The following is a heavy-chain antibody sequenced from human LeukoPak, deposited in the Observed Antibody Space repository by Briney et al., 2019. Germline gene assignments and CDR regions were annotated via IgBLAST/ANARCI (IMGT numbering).Heavy chain of an antibody. V-gene: IGHV4-59*01. J-gene: IGHJ4*02. CDR2: IYYSGST. D-gene: IGHD3-3*01. CDR1: GGSISSYY. Sequence: SETLSLTCTVSGGSISSYYWSWIRQPPGKGLEWIRYIYYSGSTNYNPSLKSRVTISVDTSKNQFSLKLSSVTAADTAVYYCASGYDFWSGYFRYWGQGTLVTVSS. CDR3: ASGYDFWSGYFRY.